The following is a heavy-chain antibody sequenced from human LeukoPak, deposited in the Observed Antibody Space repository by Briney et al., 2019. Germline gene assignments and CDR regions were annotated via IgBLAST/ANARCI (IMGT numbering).Heavy chain of an antibody. D-gene: IGHD6-13*01. J-gene: IGHJ1*01. CDR2: ISSSSSYI. Sequence: GGSLRLSCAASGFTFSSYSMNWVRQAPGKGLEWVSSISSSSSYIYYADSVKGRFTISRDNAKNSLDLQMNSLKVEDTAVYYCATPAAGPGAEYSLYWGQGTLVIVSS. CDR1: GFTFSSYS. V-gene: IGHV3-21*01. CDR3: ATPAAGPGAEYSLY.